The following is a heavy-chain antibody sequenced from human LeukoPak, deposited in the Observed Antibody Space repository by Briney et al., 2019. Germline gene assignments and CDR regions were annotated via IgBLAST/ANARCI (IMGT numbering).Heavy chain of an antibody. V-gene: IGHV4-59*01. CDR2: IYYSGST. J-gene: IGHJ4*02. D-gene: IGHD3-22*01. Sequence: SETLSLTCTVSGGSISSYYWSWIRQPPGKGLEGMGNIYYSGSTNYNPSLKSRVTISVDTSKNQFSLKLSSVTAADTAVYYCAKDRQVVMYYFDYWGQGTLVTVSS. CDR3: AKDRQVVMYYFDY. CDR1: GGSISSYY.